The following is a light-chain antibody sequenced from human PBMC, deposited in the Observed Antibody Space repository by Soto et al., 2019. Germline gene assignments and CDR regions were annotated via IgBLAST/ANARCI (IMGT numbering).Light chain of an antibody. Sequence: EIVMTQSPATLSVSPGERATLSCRASQSVSSNLAWYQQKPGQAPRLLIYGASTRATGIPARFSGSGFGTEFTHTISSLQSEEFAVYYCQQYNNLPLTFGGGTKVEIK. CDR3: QQYNNLPLT. V-gene: IGKV3-15*01. CDR1: QSVSSN. CDR2: GAS. J-gene: IGKJ4*01.